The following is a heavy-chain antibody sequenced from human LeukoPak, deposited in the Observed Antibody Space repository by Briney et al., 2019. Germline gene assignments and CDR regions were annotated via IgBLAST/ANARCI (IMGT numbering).Heavy chain of an antibody. Sequence: SETLSLTCTVSGGSISNYYWSWIRQPPGKGLEWIGYIFYSGSTNYNPSLKSRVTISVDTSKNQFSLKLSSVTAADTAVYYCARGNTYYYGSGSYYHLSPWGQGTLVTVSS. CDR3: ARGNTYYYGSGSYYHLSP. J-gene: IGHJ5*02. D-gene: IGHD3-10*01. CDR1: GGSISNYY. V-gene: IGHV4-59*12. CDR2: IFYSGST.